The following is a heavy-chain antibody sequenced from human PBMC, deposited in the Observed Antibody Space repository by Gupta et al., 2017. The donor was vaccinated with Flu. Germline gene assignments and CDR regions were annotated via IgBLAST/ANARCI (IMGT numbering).Heavy chain of an antibody. V-gene: IGHV3-53*04. CDR1: GFTVSCNY. D-gene: IGHD1-7*01. CDR3: ARTGTGTPDDAFDI. J-gene: IGHJ3*02. Sequence: EVQLVESGGGLVQPGGSLRLSCAASGFTVSCNYMSWVRQAPGKGLEWVSVIYSGGSTYYADSVKGRFTISRHNSKNTLYLQMNSLRAEDTAVYYCARTGTGTPDDAFDIWGQGTMVTVSS. CDR2: IYSGGST.